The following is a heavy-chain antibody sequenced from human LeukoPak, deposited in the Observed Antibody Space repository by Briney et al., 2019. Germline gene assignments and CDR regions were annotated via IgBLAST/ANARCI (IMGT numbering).Heavy chain of an antibody. CDR2: IYHTGSP. CDR3: ARYCTSTTCILRGFDY. J-gene: IGHJ4*02. V-gene: IGHV4-38-2*01. D-gene: IGHD2-2*01. Sequence: PSETLSLTCSVSGYSFTSGHYWGWIRQPPGKGLEWIANIYHTGSPHYNPSLKSRVTISVDTSKNQFSLKLSSVTAADTAVYYCARYCTSTTCILRGFDYWGQGTLVTVSS. CDR1: GYSFTSGHY.